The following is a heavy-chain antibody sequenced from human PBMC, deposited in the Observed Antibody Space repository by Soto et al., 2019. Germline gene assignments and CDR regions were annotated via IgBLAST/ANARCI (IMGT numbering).Heavy chain of an antibody. CDR1: GGSFSGYY. J-gene: IGHJ3*02. Sequence: QVQLQQWGAGLLKPSETLSLTCAVYGGSFSGYYWSWIRQPPGKGLEWIGEINHSGSTNYNPSLTSRGTISVDTSKNQFSLKLSSVTAADTAVYYCAGTRDTAMAYAAFDIWGQGTMVTVSS. V-gene: IGHV4-34*01. CDR2: INHSGST. CDR3: AGTRDTAMAYAAFDI. D-gene: IGHD5-18*01.